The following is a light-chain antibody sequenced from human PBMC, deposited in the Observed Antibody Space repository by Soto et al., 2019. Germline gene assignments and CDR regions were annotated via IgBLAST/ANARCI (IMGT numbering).Light chain of an antibody. V-gene: IGKV1-5*01. CDR1: QSIRYY. CDR2: GAS. J-gene: IGKJ1*01. CDR3: QHHNSYSQT. Sequence: DIQLTQSPPTLSASVGDRVTITCRASQSIRYYLAWYQQMPGKAPILLLYGASSLQSGVPSRFSGSGSGTEFTLTISSLQPDDFATYFCQHHNSYSQTFGQGTKVEIK.